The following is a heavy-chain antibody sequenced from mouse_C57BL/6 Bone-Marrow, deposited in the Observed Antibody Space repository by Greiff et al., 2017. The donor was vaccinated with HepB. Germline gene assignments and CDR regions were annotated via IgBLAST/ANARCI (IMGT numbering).Heavy chain of an antibody. D-gene: IGHD2-2*01. CDR2: ISNGGGST. CDR1: GFTFSDYY. J-gene: IGHJ3*01. CDR3: ASLYGNDEEFAY. Sequence: EVKLQESGGGLVQPGGSLKLSCAASGFTFSDYYMYWVRQTPEKRLEWVAYISNGGGSTYYPDTVKVRFTISRDNAKNTLYLQMSRLKSEDTAMYYCASLYGNDEEFAYWGQGTLVTVSA. V-gene: IGHV5-12*01.